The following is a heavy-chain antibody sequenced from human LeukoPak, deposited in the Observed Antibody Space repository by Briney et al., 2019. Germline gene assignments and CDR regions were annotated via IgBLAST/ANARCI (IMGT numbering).Heavy chain of an antibody. V-gene: IGHV3-21*01. CDR3: ARRATSERGHSYGLDY. J-gene: IGHJ4*02. CDR1: GFTFSSYS. Sequence: PGGSLRLSCAASGFTFSSYSMNWVRQAPGKGLEWVSSIGTSSSYIYYADSLKGRFTISRDNAKNSLYLQMNSLRAEDTAVYYCARRATSERGHSYGLDYWGQGTLVTVSS. CDR2: IGTSSSYI. D-gene: IGHD5-18*01.